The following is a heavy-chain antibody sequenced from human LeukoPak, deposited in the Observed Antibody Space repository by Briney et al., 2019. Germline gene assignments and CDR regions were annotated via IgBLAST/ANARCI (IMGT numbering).Heavy chain of an antibody. CDR3: TTNPYDRSGYHI. CDR2: IKSNSDGGTT. D-gene: IGHD3-22*01. Sequence: KPGGSLRLSCAASGFTFSDYYMSWIRQAPGEGLEWVGRIKSNSDGGTTDYAAPVKGRFTISRDDSKNTLYLQMNSLKTEDTAVYYCTTNPYDRSGYHIWGQGTMVTVSS. J-gene: IGHJ3*02. CDR1: GFTFSDYY. V-gene: IGHV3-15*01.